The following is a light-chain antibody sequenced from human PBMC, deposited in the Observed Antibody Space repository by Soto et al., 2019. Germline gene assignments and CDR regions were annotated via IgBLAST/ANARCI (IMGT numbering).Light chain of an antibody. V-gene: IGKV3-20*01. CDR2: GSS. CDR3: QLYGS. J-gene: IGKJ3*01. CDR1: QSVSSGY. Sequence: EIVLTQSPGTLSLSPGERATLSCRASQSVSSGYLAWYRQKPGQAPRLLIYGSSSRAAGIPDRFRGSGSGTDFTLTISRLEPEDFAVYYCQLYGSFGPGTKVDIK.